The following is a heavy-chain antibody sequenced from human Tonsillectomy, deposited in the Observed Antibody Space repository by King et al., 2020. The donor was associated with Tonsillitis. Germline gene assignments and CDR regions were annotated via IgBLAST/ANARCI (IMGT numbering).Heavy chain of an antibody. J-gene: IGHJ4*02. CDR3: ASLGFGFDY. CDR2: FRYKENFI. V-gene: IGHV3-21*01. Sequence: VQLVESGGGLVKPGGSLRLSCAASGFTFSTYTMNWVRQAPGKGLEWVASFRYKENFINYADSVKGRFTVSKDNAKNSLYLQMNSLRAEDTAVYFCASLGFGFDYWGQGTLVTVSS. D-gene: IGHD3-3*01. CDR1: GFTFSTYT.